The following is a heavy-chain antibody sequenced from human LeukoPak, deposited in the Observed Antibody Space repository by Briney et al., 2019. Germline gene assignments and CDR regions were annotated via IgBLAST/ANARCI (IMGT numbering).Heavy chain of an antibody. Sequence: GGSLRLSCAASGSTFSSYSMNWVRQAPGKGLEWVSSISSTSSYIYYADSVKGRFTISRDNAKNSLYLQMNSLRAEDTAVYYCATSITAVAGTDNWGQGTLVTVSS. J-gene: IGHJ4*02. CDR1: GSTFSSYS. V-gene: IGHV3-21*01. D-gene: IGHD6-19*01. CDR3: ATSITAVAGTDN. CDR2: ISSTSSYI.